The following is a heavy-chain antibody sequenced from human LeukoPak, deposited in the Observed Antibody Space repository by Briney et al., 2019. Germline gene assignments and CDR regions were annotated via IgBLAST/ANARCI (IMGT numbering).Heavy chain of an antibody. CDR1: GFTFSSYA. D-gene: IGHD2-15*01. V-gene: IGHV3-23*01. CDR2: ISGSGGST. CDR3: AKDCSGGGCYGGGDY. J-gene: IGHJ4*02. Sequence: GGSLRLSCAASGFTFSSYAMSWVRQAPGKGLEWVSAISGSGGSTYYADSVKGRFTTSRDNSKNTLYLQMNSLRAEDTAVYYCAKDCSGGGCYGGGDYWGQGTLVTVSS.